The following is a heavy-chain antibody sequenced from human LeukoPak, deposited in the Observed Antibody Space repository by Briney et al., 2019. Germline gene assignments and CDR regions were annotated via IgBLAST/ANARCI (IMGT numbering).Heavy chain of an antibody. CDR3: AGAEGVHYYGMDV. CDR2: ISGGGSAT. D-gene: IGHD1-14*01. V-gene: IGHV3-23*01. CDR1: GFTFSNYG. Sequence: GGSLRLSCAASGFTFSNYGLSWVRQAPGKGLEWVSAISGGGSATYYADFVKGRFTISRDNSKNTLFLQMNTLRVDDTAVYYCAGAEGVHYYGMDVWGQGTSATVSS. J-gene: IGHJ6*02.